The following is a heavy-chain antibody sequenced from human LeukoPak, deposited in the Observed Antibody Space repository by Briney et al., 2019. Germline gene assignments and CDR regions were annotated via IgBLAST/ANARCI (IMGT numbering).Heavy chain of an antibody. CDR2: ISSSGSTI. V-gene: IGHV3-11*04. CDR1: GFTFNDHY. Sequence: GGSLRLSCAASGFTFNDHYMNWVRQAPGKGLEWVSYISSSGSTIYYADSVKGRFTISRDNAKNSLYLQMNSLRAEDTAVYYCARSGASSGWGAFDYWGQGTLVTVSS. J-gene: IGHJ4*02. CDR3: ARSGASSGWGAFDY. D-gene: IGHD6-19*01.